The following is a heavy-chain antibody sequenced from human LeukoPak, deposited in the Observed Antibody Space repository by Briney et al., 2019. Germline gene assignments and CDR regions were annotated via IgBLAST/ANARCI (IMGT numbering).Heavy chain of an antibody. CDR1: GYTFTSYD. CDR2: MNPNSGNT. D-gene: IGHD2-8*01. Sequence: GASVKVSCKASGYTFTSYDINWVRQATGQGLEWMGWMNPNSGNTGYAQKFQVRVTMTRNTSISTAYMELSSLRSEDTAVYYCARGRYCTNGVCYTGFDPWGQGTLVTVSS. CDR3: ARGRYCTNGVCYTGFDP. J-gene: IGHJ5*02. V-gene: IGHV1-8*01.